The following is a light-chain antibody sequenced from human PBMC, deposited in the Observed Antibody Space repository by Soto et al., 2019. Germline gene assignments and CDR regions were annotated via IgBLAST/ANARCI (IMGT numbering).Light chain of an antibody. CDR1: NSDVGAYNY. CDR2: DVN. Sequence: QSVLTQPASVPGSPGQSITISGTGTNSDVGAYNYVSWYQQYPGKAPKLMIFDVNNRPSGVSYRFSGSKSGSTAYLTISGLQAEDEADYYCNSFTSSSTVLFGGGTKVTVL. CDR3: NSFTSSSTVL. J-gene: IGLJ2*01. V-gene: IGLV2-14*01.